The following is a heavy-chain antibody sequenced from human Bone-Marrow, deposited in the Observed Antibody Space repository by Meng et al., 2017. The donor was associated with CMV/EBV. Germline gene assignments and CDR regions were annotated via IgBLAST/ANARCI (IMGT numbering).Heavy chain of an antibody. J-gene: IGHJ6*02. V-gene: IGHV3-74*01. CDR3: ARDAGRHMAV. CDR1: GFTFSTSW. CDR2: INTDGSIT. Sequence: GGSLRLSCVASGFTFSTSWIHWVRQAPGKGPVWVSIINTDGSITRYVDSVKGRFTISRDNAKNTLFLQMNSLRADDTAVYYCARDAGRHMAVWGPGTTVTVSS.